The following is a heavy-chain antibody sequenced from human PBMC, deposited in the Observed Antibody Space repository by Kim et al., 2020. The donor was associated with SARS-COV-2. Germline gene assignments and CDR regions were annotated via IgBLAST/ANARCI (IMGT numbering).Heavy chain of an antibody. D-gene: IGHD3-3*01. CDR3: ARGHYDFWSGYHFDY. Sequence: SETLSLTCTVSGGSISSGDYYWSWIRQPPGKGLEWIGYIYYSGSTYYNPSLKSRVTISVDTSKNQFSLKLSSVTAADTAVYYCARGHYDFWSGYHFDYWGQGTLVTVSS. V-gene: IGHV4-30-4*01. CDR2: IYYSGST. J-gene: IGHJ4*02. CDR1: GGSISSGDYY.